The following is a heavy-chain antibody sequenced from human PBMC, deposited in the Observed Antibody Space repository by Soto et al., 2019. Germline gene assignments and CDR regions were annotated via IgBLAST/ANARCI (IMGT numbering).Heavy chain of an antibody. CDR3: ARTYGGYYDF. CDR1: GGSISSYY. Sequence: PSETLSLTCTVSGGSISSYYWSWIRQPPGKGLEWIGYIYYSGSTNYNPSLKSRVTISVDTSKNQFSLKLSSVTAADTVVYYCARTYGGYYDFWGQGTLVTVSS. D-gene: IGHD2-8*01. V-gene: IGHV4-59*01. J-gene: IGHJ4*02. CDR2: IYYSGST.